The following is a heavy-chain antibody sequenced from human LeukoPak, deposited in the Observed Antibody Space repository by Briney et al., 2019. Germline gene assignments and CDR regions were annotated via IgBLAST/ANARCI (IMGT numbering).Heavy chain of an antibody. CDR3: ARYSSGWHHFDS. J-gene: IGHJ4*02. D-gene: IGHD6-19*01. V-gene: IGHV1-18*01. CDR1: GYTFTSHG. Sequence: GASVKVSCKATGYTFTSHGISWVRQAPGQGLEWMGWISAYNGNTNYAQKLQGRVTMTTDTSTSTAYMELRSLRSDDTAVYYCARYSSGWHHFDSWGQGTLVTVSS. CDR2: ISAYNGNT.